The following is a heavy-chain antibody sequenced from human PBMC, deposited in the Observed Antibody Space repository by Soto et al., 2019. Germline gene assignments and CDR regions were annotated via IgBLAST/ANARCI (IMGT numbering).Heavy chain of an antibody. Sequence: GGSLRLSCAASGFTFSSYSMNWVRHAPGKGLEWVSSISSSSSYIYYADSVKGRFTISRDNAKNSLYLQMNSLRAEDTAVYYCARGPTIFGIRFDPWGQGTLVTVSS. CDR3: ARGPTIFGIRFDP. CDR1: GFTFSSYS. D-gene: IGHD3-3*01. J-gene: IGHJ5*02. CDR2: ISSSSSYI. V-gene: IGHV3-21*01.